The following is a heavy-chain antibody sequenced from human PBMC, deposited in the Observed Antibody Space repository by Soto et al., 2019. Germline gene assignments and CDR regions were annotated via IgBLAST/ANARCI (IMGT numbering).Heavy chain of an antibody. CDR2: MNPNSGNT. CDR1: GYTFTSYD. Sequence: QVQLVQSGAEVKKPGASVKVSCKASGYTFTSYDINWVRQATGQGLEWMGWMNPNSGNTGYAQKFQSRVTMTRNTSISTAYRALGSLRSESPAVYYCARANPSYGTDLWGQGTTVSVSS. V-gene: IGHV1-8*01. J-gene: IGHJ6*02. CDR3: ARANPSYGTDL.